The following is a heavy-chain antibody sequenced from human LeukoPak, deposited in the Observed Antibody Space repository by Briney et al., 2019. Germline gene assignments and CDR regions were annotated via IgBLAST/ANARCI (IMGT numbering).Heavy chain of an antibody. Sequence: SETLSLTCAIYGGTFSDYYWSWIRQSPGKGLEWIGYIYYSGSTNYNPSLKSRVTISVDTSKNQFSLKLSSVTAADTAVYYCARGSKQLFSAGWFDPWGQGTLVTVSS. D-gene: IGHD5-18*01. V-gene: IGHV4-59*01. CDR1: GGTFSDYY. CDR3: ARGSKQLFSAGWFDP. CDR2: IYYSGST. J-gene: IGHJ5*02.